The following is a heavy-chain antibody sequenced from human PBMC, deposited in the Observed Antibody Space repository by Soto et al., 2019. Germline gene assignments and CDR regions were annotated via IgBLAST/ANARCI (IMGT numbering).Heavy chain of an antibody. CDR3: AKGGGYSRRYNWFDP. D-gene: IGHD5-18*01. J-gene: IGHJ5*02. Sequence: GGAPKLSPAAPGFTFTSHGLHWVRPAPSKGLEWVAVISYDGSNKYYADSVKGRFTISRDNSKNTLYLQMNSLRAEDTAVYYCAKGGGYSRRYNWFDPWGQGTLVTVAS. V-gene: IGHV3-30*18. CDR1: GFTFTSHG. CDR2: ISYDGSNK.